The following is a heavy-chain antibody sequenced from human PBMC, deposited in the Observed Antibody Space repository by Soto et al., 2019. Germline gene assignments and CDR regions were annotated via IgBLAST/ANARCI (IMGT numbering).Heavy chain of an antibody. D-gene: IGHD2-15*01. CDR2: ISSSSSYI. CDR3: VKRRVDTSSLSY. J-gene: IGHJ1*01. V-gene: IGHV3-21*01. CDR1: GFTFSSYS. Sequence: PGGSLRLSCAASGFTFSSYSMNWVRQAPGKGLEWVSSISSSSSYIYYADSVKGRFTISRDNAKNTLYLQMNSLRVEDTAMYYIVKRRVDTSSLSYCGPGTLV.